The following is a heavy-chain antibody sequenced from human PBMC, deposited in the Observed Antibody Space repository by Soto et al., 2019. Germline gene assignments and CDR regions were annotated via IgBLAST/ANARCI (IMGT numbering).Heavy chain of an antibody. CDR1: GGSISSYY. CDR3: ARVRQDDFWSGYSRYYYYYMDV. Sequence: PSETLSLTCTVSGGSISSYYWSWIRQPPGKGLEWIGYIYYSGSTNYNPSLKSRVTISVDTSKNQFSLKPSSVTAADTAVYYCARVRQDDFWSGYSRYYYYYMDVWGKGTTVTVSS. J-gene: IGHJ6*03. D-gene: IGHD3-3*01. CDR2: IYYSGST. V-gene: IGHV4-59*01.